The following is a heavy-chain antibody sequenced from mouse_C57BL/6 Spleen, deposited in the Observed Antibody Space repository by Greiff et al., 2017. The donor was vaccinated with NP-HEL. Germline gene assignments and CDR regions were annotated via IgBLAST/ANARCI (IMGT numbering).Heavy chain of an antibody. CDR1: GYTFTSYW. J-gene: IGHJ2*01. D-gene: IGHD1-1*01. V-gene: IGHV1-69*01. CDR2: IDPSDSYT. Sequence: VQLQQSGAELVMPGASVKLSCKASGYTFTSYWMHWVKQRPGQGLEWIGEIDPSDSYTNYNQKFKGKSTLTVDKSSGTAYMQLSSLTSEDSAVYYCARSAYYYGRSYWGQGTTLTVSS. CDR3: ARSAYYYGRSY.